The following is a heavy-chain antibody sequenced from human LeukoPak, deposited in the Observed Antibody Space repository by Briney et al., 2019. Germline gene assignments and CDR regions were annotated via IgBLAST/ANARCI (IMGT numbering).Heavy chain of an antibody. CDR3: ARGPRYGDYQYYFDY. Sequence: GASVKVSCKASGGTFSSYAISWVRQAPGQGLEWMGGIIPIFGTANYAQKFQGRVTITADESTSTAYMELSSLRSEDTAVYYCARGPRYGDYQYYFDYWGQGTLVTVSS. D-gene: IGHD4-17*01. V-gene: IGHV1-69*13. CDR1: GGTFSSYA. CDR2: IIPIFGTA. J-gene: IGHJ4*02.